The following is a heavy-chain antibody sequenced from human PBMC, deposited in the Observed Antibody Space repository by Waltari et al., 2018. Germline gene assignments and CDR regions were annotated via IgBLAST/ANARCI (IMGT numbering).Heavy chain of an antibody. CDR1: GYNFATYW. J-gene: IGHJ1*01. Sequence: EVHLVQSATEVKRPGAPLKISCKGLGYNFATYWIGWVRQVPGKGLEWMGIIYPDDSDTRYSPSLQGHVSISVDSSINTADLQWDSLNASDSAIYFCARSASTSARYFLHWGQGTLVTVSS. D-gene: IGHD3-9*01. CDR2: IYPDDSDT. CDR3: ARSASTSARYFLH. V-gene: IGHV5-51*01.